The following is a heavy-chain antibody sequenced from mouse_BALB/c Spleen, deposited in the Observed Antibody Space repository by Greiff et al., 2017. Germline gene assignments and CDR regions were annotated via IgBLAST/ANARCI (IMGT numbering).Heavy chain of an antibody. J-gene: IGHJ4*01. Sequence: EVKLQESGGGLVQPGGSRKLSCAASGFTFSSFGMHWVRQAPEKGLEWVAYISSGSSTIYYADTVKGRFTISRDNPKNTLFLQMTSLRSEDTAMYYCARREITTVVAPYYYAMDYWGQGTSVTVSS. CDR2: ISSGSSTI. CDR1: GFTFSSFG. V-gene: IGHV5-17*02. CDR3: ARREITTVVAPYYYAMDY. D-gene: IGHD1-1*01.